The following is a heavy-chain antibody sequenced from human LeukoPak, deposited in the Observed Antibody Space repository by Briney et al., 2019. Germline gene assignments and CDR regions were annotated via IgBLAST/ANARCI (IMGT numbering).Heavy chain of an antibody. V-gene: IGHV3-23*01. Sequence: GGSLRLSCAASGFTFSSYAMSCVRQAPGKGLEWVSAISGSGGDIYYADSVKGRFTISRDNSKNTLYLRMNSLRAEDTAVYYCAKTLGDYVGYYYYGLDVWGQGTTVTVSS. CDR3: AKTLGDYVGYYYYGLDV. CDR2: ISGSGGDI. CDR1: GFTFSSYA. D-gene: IGHD4-17*01. J-gene: IGHJ6*02.